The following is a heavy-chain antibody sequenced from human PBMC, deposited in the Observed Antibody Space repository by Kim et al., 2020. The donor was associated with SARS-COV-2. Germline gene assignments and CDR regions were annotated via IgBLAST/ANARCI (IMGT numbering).Heavy chain of an antibody. CDR3: AREGAGDSYYDFMDV. CDR1: GFTFSSYE. CDR2: ISSRATNI. V-gene: IGHV3-48*03. D-gene: IGHD3-10*01. J-gene: IGHJ6*03. Sequence: GGSLRLSCAASGFTFSSYEMNWVRQAPGKGLEWIAFISSRATNIYYADSVKGRFTISRDNAQSSLYLQMNSLRAEDTAVYYCAREGAGDSYYDFMDVWG.